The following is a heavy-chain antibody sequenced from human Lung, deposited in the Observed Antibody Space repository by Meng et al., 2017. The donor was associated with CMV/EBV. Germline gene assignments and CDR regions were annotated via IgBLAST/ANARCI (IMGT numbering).Heavy chain of an antibody. Sequence: VQHQSSGPGLVQPARTLSPTVTVSGGAIGRGGYYWSWIRQHPGKGLEWIGYIYYTGSTFYNPSLKSRVTISVDTSKNQFSLKLIPATAADTAVYYCAREAGRDGYATPKFDYWGQGTLVTVPQ. J-gene: IGHJ4*02. CDR1: GGAIGRGGYY. CDR3: AREAGRDGYATPKFDY. D-gene: IGHD5-24*01. CDR2: IYYTGST. V-gene: IGHV4-31*03.